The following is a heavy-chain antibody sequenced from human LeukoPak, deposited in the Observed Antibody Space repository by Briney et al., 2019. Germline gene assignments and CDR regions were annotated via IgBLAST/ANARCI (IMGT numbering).Heavy chain of an antibody. V-gene: IGHV3-7*01. CDR3: ARDGYSSSWYYFDY. CDR1: GFSISDYW. CDR2: IKQDGSDK. J-gene: IGHJ4*02. Sequence: GGSLRLSCVVSGFSISDYWMSWVRQAPGKGLEWVANIKQDGSDKYYVDSVKGRFIISRDNAQNSLYLQVNSLRGEDTAIYYCARDGYSSSWYYFDYWGQGTLVTVSS. D-gene: IGHD6-19*01.